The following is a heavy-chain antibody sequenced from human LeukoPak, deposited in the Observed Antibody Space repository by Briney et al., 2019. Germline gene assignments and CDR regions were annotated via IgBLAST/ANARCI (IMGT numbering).Heavy chain of an antibody. CDR3: AREFRAGCGSTSCYVAGWFDP. V-gene: IGHV1-2*04. CDR2: INPNSGGT. J-gene: IGHJ5*02. Sequence: ASVKVSCKASGYTFTGYYMHWVRQAPGQGLEWMGWINPNSGGTNYAQKFQGWVTMTRDTSISTAYMELSRLRSDDTAVYYCAREFRAGCGSTSCYVAGWFDPWGQGTLVTVSS. CDR1: GYTFTGYY. D-gene: IGHD2-2*01.